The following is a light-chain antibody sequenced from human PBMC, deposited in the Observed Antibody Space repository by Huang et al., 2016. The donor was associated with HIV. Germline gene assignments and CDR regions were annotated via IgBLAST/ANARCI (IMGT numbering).Light chain of an antibody. V-gene: IGKV3-15*01. J-gene: IGKJ2*01. Sequence: EMVMTQSPGTLSVSPGESATLSCRASQSVSSNLAWYQQKPGQAPRLLIYGASIRATGIPARFSGRGSGTEFTLTISSLQSEDFAVYYCRQYNDWPRGTFGQETKLEIK. CDR3: RQYNDWPRGT. CDR2: GAS. CDR1: QSVSSN.